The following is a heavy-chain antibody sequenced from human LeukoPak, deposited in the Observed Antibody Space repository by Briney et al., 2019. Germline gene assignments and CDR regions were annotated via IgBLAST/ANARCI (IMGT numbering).Heavy chain of an antibody. CDR1: GGTFSSYA. D-gene: IGHD3-22*01. J-gene: IGHJ6*02. V-gene: IGHV1-69*04. CDR2: IIPILGIA. Sequence: SVKVSCKASGGTFSSYAISWVRQAPGQGLEWMGRIIPILGIANYAQKFQGRATITADKSTSTAYMELSSLRSEDTAVYYCARVAYDSSGYYYVDINYYYYGMDVWGQGTTVTVSS. CDR3: ARVAYDSSGYYYVDINYYYYGMDV.